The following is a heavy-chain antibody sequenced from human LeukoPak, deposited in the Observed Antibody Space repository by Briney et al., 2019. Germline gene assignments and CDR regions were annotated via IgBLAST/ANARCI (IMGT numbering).Heavy chain of an antibody. J-gene: IGHJ4*02. CDR3: ARDRYSTF. CDR2: ISSSSSYI. Sequence: PGGSLRLSCAASGFTFSSYSMNWVRQAPGKGLEWVSSISSSSSYIYSADSVKGRFTISRDNARNSVYLQMNSLRAEDTAVYYCARDRYSTFWGQGTLVTVSS. CDR1: GFTFSSYS. D-gene: IGHD5-12*01. V-gene: IGHV3-21*01.